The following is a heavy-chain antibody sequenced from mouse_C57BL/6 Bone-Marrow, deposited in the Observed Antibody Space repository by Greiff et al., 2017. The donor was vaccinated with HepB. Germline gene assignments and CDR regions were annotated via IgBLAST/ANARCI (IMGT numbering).Heavy chain of an antibody. Sequence: EVKLQESGPGLVKPSQSLSLTCSVTGYSITSGYYWNWIRQFPGNKLEWMGYISYDGSNNYNPSLKNRISITRDTSKNQFFLKLNSVTTEDTATYYCAREEITTVVEGYAMDYWGQGTSVTVSS. D-gene: IGHD1-1*01. CDR2: ISYDGSN. J-gene: IGHJ4*01. CDR3: AREEITTVVEGYAMDY. CDR1: GYSITSGYY. V-gene: IGHV3-6*01.